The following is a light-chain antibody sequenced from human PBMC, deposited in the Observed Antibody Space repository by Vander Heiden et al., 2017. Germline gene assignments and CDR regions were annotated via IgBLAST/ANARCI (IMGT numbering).Light chain of an antibody. J-gene: IGKJ2*01. CDR1: QSISNY. CDR2: AAS. CDR3: QQSYSTPYT. Sequence: DLQMSQSPSSLSASVGDRVTITCRASQSISNYLNWYQKKPGKAPKLLIYAASNLQSGVPSRFSGSGSGTDFTLTISSLQLEDFATYYCQQSYSTPYTFGQGTKLEIK. V-gene: IGKV1-39*01.